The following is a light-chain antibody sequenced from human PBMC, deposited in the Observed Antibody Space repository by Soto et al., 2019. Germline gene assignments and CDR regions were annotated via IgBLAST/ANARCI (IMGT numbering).Light chain of an antibody. Sequence: QSALTQPASVSGSPGQSITISCTGTSSDVGTYNLVSWHQQHPGKAPKLMIYEGSKRPSGLSNRFSGSKSGNTASLTISGLQAEDEADYYCCSYAGSSNLVFGGGTKLTVL. V-gene: IGLV2-23*01. J-gene: IGLJ2*01. CDR3: CSYAGSSNLV. CDR1: SSDVGTYNL. CDR2: EGS.